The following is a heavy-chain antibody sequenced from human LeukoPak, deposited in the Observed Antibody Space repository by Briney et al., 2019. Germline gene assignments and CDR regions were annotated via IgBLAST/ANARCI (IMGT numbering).Heavy chain of an antibody. CDR1: GFTFSSYG. J-gene: IGHJ6*02. Sequence: PGGSLRLSCAASGFTFSSYGMHWVRQAPGKGLEWVAVIWYDGSNKYYADSVKGRFTISKDNSKNTVYLQMSSLRVGDTAVYYCAKAASSSWPSYYYGMDVWGQGTTVTVSS. V-gene: IGHV3-33*06. CDR2: IWYDGSNK. D-gene: IGHD6-13*01. CDR3: AKAASSSWPSYYYGMDV.